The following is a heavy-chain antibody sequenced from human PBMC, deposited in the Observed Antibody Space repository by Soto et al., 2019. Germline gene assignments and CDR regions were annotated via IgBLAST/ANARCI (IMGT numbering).Heavy chain of an antibody. CDR3: ARGVRITFGGVIVTTPLDC. CDR1: GGSISSSNW. J-gene: IGHJ4*02. D-gene: IGHD3-16*02. V-gene: IGHV4-4*02. CDR2: IYHSGST. Sequence: QVQLQESGPGLVKPSGTLSLTCAVSGGSISSSNWWSWVRQPPGKGLEWIGEIYHSGSTNYNPSLKSLVTISVDKSKNQFSLTLSSVTAADTAVYYCARGVRITFGGVIVTTPLDCWGQGTLVTVSS.